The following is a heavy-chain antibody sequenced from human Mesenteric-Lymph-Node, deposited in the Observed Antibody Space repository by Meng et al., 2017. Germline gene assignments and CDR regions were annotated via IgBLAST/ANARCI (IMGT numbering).Heavy chain of an antibody. D-gene: IGHD3-10*01. CDR3: ASPLGILGIVDL. CDR2: IYYSGST. V-gene: IGHV4-39*01. CDR1: GGSISSSSYY. J-gene: IGHJ2*01. Sequence: LHLQAPGPGLVKPSETLSLTCTVSGGSISSSSYYWGWIRQPPGKGLEWIGSIYYSGSTYYNPSLKSRVTISVDTSKNQFSLKLSSVTAADTAVYYCASPLGILGIVDLWGRGTLVTVSS.